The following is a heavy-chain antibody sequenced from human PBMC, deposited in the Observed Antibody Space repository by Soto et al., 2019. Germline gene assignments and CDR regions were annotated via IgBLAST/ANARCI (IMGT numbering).Heavy chain of an antibody. D-gene: IGHD3-3*01. Sequence: SVKVSCKASGGTFSSYAISWVRQAPGQGLEWMGGIIPIFGTANYAQKFQGRVTITADESTSTAYMELSSLRSEDTAVYYCARDMEWSISERYYYYGMDVWGQGPTVTVSS. J-gene: IGHJ6*02. CDR2: IIPIFGTA. V-gene: IGHV1-69*13. CDR1: GGTFSSYA. CDR3: ARDMEWSISERYYYYGMDV.